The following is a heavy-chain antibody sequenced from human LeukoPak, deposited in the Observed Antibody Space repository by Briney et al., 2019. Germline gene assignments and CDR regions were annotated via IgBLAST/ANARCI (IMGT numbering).Heavy chain of an antibody. D-gene: IGHD5-18*01. CDR1: GFTVSSNS. J-gene: IGHJ4*02. V-gene: IGHV3-11*04. Sequence: GGSLRLSCTVSGFTVSSNSMSWVRQAPGKGLEWVSYMSTSDSPIYYTDSVKGRFTISRDNAKNSLYLQMNSLRAEDTALYYCARGVDNYGHVFDYWGQGTLVTVSS. CDR3: ARGVDNYGHVFDY. CDR2: MSTSDSPI.